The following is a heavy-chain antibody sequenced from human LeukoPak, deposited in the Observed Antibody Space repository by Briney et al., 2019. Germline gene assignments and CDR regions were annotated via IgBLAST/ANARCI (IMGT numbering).Heavy chain of an antibody. CDR1: GFTFSSYS. CDR2: IKSKTDGGTT. Sequence: GGSLRLSCAASGFTFSSYSMNWVRQAPGKGLEWVGRIKSKTDGGTTEYAAPVKGRFIISRDDSKNTLYVQMNSLKTEDTAVYYCTSVGTSNWYADYWGQGTLVTVSS. V-gene: IGHV3-15*01. D-gene: IGHD6-13*01. CDR3: TSVGTSNWYADY. J-gene: IGHJ4*02.